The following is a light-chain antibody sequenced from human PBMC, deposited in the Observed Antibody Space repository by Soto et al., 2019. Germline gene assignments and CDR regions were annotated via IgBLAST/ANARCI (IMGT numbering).Light chain of an antibody. Sequence: VLTQPPSVSGAPGQRVTISCTGSSSNIGAGYDVHWYQQLLGTAPKLLIYGNSNRPSGVPDRFSGSKSGTSASLAITGLQAEDEADYYCQSYDSSLSGFYVFGTGTKVTVL. CDR1: SSNIGAGYD. J-gene: IGLJ1*01. CDR2: GNS. V-gene: IGLV1-40*01. CDR3: QSYDSSLSGFYV.